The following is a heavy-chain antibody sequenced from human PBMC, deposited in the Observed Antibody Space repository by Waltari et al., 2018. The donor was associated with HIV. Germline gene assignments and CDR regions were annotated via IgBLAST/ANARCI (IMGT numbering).Heavy chain of an antibody. CDR3: AREISNNSGRYFDY. D-gene: IGHD1-26*01. CDR1: GFTFLTYW. J-gene: IGHJ4*02. V-gene: IGHV3-74*01. Sequence: DVQLVESVGGLVQPGGSLILPCAAFGFTFLTYWINLVRQAPGKGLVWVSRINTEEIGTTYADSVKGRFTISRDNAKNTLYLQMNSLRAEDTAVYYCAREISNNSGRYFDYWGQGTLVTVSS. CDR2: INTEEIGT.